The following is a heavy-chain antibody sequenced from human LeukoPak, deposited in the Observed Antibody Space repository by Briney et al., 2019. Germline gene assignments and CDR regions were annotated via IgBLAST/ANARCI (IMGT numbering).Heavy chain of an antibody. Sequence: SETLSLTCTVSGGSISSYYWSWIRQPPGKGLEWIGRIYTSGSTNYNPSLKSRVTISVDTSKNQFSLKLSSVTAADTAVYYCAREEVGATLQVNWFDPWGQGTLVTVSS. D-gene: IGHD1-26*01. CDR2: IYTSGST. CDR3: AREEVGATLQVNWFDP. V-gene: IGHV4-4*08. J-gene: IGHJ5*02. CDR1: GGSISSYY.